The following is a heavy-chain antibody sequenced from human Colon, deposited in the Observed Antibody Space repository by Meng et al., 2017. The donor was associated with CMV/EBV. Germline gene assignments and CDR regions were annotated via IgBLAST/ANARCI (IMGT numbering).Heavy chain of an antibody. CDR1: GYSISRGYS. J-gene: IGHJ5*02. Sequence: GSLRLSCSVSGYSISRGYSWGWVRQSPGGDREWVGSILHSGSTYYNSSLKRRVIISVDTSKNQFSLNLKSVTAADTAVYYCARGMVRGITPLLDWFDPWGQGTLVTVSS. V-gene: IGHV4-38-2*02. CDR3: ARGMVRGITPLLDWFDP. D-gene: IGHD3-10*01. CDR2: ILHSGST.